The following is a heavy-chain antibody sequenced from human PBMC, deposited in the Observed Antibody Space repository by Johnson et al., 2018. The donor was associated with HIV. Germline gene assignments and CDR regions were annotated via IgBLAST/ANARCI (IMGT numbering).Heavy chain of an antibody. Sequence: VESGGGLIPPGGSLRLSCAASGFTVSSNYMSWVRQAPGKGLEWVSVIYSGGSTYYADSVKGRFTISRDNSKNTLYLQMNSLRAEDTAVYYCARVPRIEQQLVHAFDIWGQGTMVTVSS. CDR3: ARVPRIEQQLVHAFDI. V-gene: IGHV3-53*01. D-gene: IGHD6-13*01. J-gene: IGHJ3*02. CDR1: GFTVSSNY. CDR2: IYSGGST.